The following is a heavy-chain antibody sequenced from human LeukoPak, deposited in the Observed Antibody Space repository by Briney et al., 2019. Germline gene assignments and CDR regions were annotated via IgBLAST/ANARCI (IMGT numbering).Heavy chain of an antibody. Sequence: PGGSLRLSCAASGFTFSSYAMSWVRQAPGKGLDWVSAISGSGGSTYYADSVKGRFTIYRDNSKNTLYLRMNSLRAEDTAVYYCAKDSAARRGYFDYWGQGTLVTVSS. CDR3: AKDSAARRGYFDY. V-gene: IGHV3-23*01. CDR1: GFTFSSYA. J-gene: IGHJ4*02. CDR2: ISGSGGST. D-gene: IGHD6-6*01.